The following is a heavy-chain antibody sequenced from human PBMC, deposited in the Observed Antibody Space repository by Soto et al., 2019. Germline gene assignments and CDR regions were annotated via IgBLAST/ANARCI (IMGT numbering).Heavy chain of an antibody. CDR1: GGSVSSGSYC. Sequence: SETLSLTCTVSGGSVSSGSYCWSWIRQPPGKGLEWIGYIYYSGSTNYNPSLKSRVTISVDTSKNQFSLKLSSVTAADTAVYYCAKCITALGPIDYWGQGTLVTVSS. CDR3: AKCITALGPIDY. CDR2: IYYSGST. V-gene: IGHV4-61*01. D-gene: IGHD6-6*01. J-gene: IGHJ4*02.